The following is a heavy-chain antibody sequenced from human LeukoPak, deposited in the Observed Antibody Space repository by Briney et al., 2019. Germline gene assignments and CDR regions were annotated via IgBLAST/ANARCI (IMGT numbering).Heavy chain of an antibody. J-gene: IGHJ5*02. CDR1: GGSFSGYY. V-gene: IGHV4-34*01. CDR3: ARARSGSGWYWFDP. D-gene: IGHD6-19*01. Sequence: SETLSLTCAVYGGSFSGYYWSWIRQPPGKGLEWFGSIYYSGSTYYNTSLKSRVTISVDTSKNQFSLKLSSVTAADTAVYYCARARSGSGWYWFDPWGQGTLVIVSS. CDR2: IYYSGST.